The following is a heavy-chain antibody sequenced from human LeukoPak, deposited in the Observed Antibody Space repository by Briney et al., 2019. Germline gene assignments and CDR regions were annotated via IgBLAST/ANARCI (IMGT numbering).Heavy chain of an antibody. Sequence: ASVKVSCKVSGYTLTELSMHWVRQAPGKGLEWMGGFDPEDGETIYAQKFQGRVTMTEDTSTDTAYMELSSLRSEDTAVCYCATGTLYDYVWGSYRYIPWNYWGQGTLVTVSS. D-gene: IGHD3-16*02. CDR3: ATGTLYDYVWGSYRYIPWNY. J-gene: IGHJ4*02. CDR2: FDPEDGET. V-gene: IGHV1-24*01. CDR1: GYTLTELS.